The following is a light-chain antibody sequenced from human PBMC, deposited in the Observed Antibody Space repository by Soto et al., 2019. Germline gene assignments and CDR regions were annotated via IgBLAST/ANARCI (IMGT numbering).Light chain of an antibody. CDR1: SSDVGGYNY. V-gene: IGLV2-14*01. CDR3: SLYTISRV. Sequence: QSVLTQPPSAAGSPGQSVTISCTGTSSDVGGYNYVSWYQQHPGKAPKLMIYEVTNRPSGVSNRFSGSKSGNTASLTISGLQAEDEADYYCSLYTISRVFGGGTKLTVL. J-gene: IGLJ3*02. CDR2: EVT.